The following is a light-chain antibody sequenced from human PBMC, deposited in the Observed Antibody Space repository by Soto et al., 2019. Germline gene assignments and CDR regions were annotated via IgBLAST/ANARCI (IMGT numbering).Light chain of an antibody. CDR3: KQYNSYPIT. CDR2: NAS. V-gene: IGKV1-5*01. CDR1: QSISSW. J-gene: IGKJ5*01. Sequence: DIQMTQSPYTLSASVGDRVTITCRASQSISSWLAWYQQKPGKAPKLLIYNASSLESGVQSRFSGSGSGTEFTLTISSLQPDDFAVYYCKQYNSYPITFGQGTRLEIK.